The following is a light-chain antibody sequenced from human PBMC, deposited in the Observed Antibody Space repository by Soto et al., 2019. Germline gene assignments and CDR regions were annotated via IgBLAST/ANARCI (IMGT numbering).Light chain of an antibody. Sequence: QSALTQPPSASGSPGQSVTISCTAASSDLGAYDHVSWYQQRPGKAPKLIVYEVTKRPSGVPDRFSGSKSGNTASLTVSGLQAEDEADYYCSSFAGNNNLFGRGTKLTVL. J-gene: IGLJ2*01. CDR1: SSDLGAYDH. V-gene: IGLV2-8*01. CDR3: SSFAGNNNL. CDR2: EVT.